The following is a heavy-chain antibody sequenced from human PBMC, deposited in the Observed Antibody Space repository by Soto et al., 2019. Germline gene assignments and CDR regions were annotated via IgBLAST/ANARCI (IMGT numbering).Heavy chain of an antibody. D-gene: IGHD6-19*01. CDR3: GGIAVAGTLEY. CDR2: IYYSGST. V-gene: IGHV4-39*01. CDR1: GGSISSSTYY. Sequence: SETLSLTCTVSGGSISSSTYYWGWIRQPPGKGLEWIGSIYYSGSTYYNPSLKSRVTISVDTSKNQFSLKLSSVTAADTAVYYCGGIAVAGTLEYWGQGTLVTVSS. J-gene: IGHJ4*02.